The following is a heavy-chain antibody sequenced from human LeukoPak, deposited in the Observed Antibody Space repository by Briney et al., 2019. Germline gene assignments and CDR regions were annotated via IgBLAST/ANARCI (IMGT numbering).Heavy chain of an antibody. CDR2: ISSSSSYI. J-gene: IGHJ4*02. V-gene: IGHV3-21*04. CDR1: GFTFSSYS. CDR3: AKVSWLGTLPSYHFDS. D-gene: IGHD6-19*01. Sequence: GGSLRLSCAASGFTFSSYSMNWVRQAPGKGLEWVSSISSSSSYIYYAASVKGRFTISRDDSKNTADLQMNSLRAEDTAVYYCAKVSWLGTLPSYHFDSWGQGTQVTVPS.